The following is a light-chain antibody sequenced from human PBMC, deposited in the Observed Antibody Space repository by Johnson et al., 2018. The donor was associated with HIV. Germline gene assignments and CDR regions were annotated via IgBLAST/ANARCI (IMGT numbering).Light chain of an antibody. J-gene: IGLJ1*01. CDR2: DNN. CDR3: GTWDTSLSAGYV. V-gene: IGLV1-51*01. Sequence: TQPPSVSAAPGQKVTIPCSGRSSNIGHNYVSWYQQLPGPAPKLPIYDNNKRPSGIPDRFSGPKSGATATLGITGLQTGDEADYYCGTWDTSLSAGYVFGTGTKVTVL. CDR1: SSNIGHNY.